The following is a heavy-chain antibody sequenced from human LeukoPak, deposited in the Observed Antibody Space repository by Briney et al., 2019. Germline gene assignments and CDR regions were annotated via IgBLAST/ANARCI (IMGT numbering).Heavy chain of an antibody. CDR3: ATGATMVRGVINDY. V-gene: IGHV1-24*01. D-gene: IGHD3-10*01. Sequence: ASVKVSCKVSGYTLTELSMHWVRQAPGKGLEWMGGFDPEDGETIYAQKFQGRVTMTEDTSTDTAYMELSSLRSEDTAVYYCATGATMVRGVINDYWGQGTLVAVSS. CDR1: GYTLTELS. J-gene: IGHJ4*02. CDR2: FDPEDGET.